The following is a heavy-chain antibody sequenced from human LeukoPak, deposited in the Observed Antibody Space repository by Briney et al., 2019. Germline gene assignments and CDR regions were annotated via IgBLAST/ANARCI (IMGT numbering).Heavy chain of an antibody. V-gene: IGHV1-8*01. J-gene: IGHJ6*03. CDR1: GYTFTSYD. Sequence: ASVKVSCKASGYTFTSYDINWVRQATGQGLEWMGWMNPNSGNTGYAQKFQGRVTMTRNTSISTAYMELSSLRSEDTAVYYCARGAYCSSTSCYISGGEYYYYYMDVWGKGTTVTVSS. D-gene: IGHD2-2*02. CDR2: MNPNSGNT. CDR3: ARGAYCSSTSCYISGGEYYYYYMDV.